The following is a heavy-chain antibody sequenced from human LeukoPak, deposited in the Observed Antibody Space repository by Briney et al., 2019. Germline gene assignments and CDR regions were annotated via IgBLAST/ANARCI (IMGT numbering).Heavy chain of an antibody. V-gene: IGHV3-74*01. CDR3: ARTVPGYFFDY. Sequence: SGGSLRLSCAASGFTFSSYWMHWVRQAPGKGLVWVSRINTDGSSTNYADSVKGRFTISRDNAKNTLYLQMNSLRAEDTAVYYCARTVPGYFFDYWGQGTLVTVSS. J-gene: IGHJ4*02. CDR1: GFTFSSYW. D-gene: IGHD3-10*01. CDR2: INTDGSST.